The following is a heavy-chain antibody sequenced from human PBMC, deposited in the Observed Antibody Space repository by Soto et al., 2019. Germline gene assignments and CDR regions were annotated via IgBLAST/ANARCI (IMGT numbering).Heavy chain of an antibody. V-gene: IGHV3-48*03. J-gene: IGHJ6*02. CDR2: SDRSGGTI. CDR1: GFNVSNYE. Sequence: GGSLRLSCAVSGFNVSNYEMVWVRQTPRKGLQSIAYSDRSGGTILYADSVRGRFIISRDNPKNSLSLQMNTLRVEDTAVYYCVRQIHYPHYGFGVWRHRTAVTASS. CDR3: VRQIHYPHYGFGV. D-gene: IGHD3-10*01.